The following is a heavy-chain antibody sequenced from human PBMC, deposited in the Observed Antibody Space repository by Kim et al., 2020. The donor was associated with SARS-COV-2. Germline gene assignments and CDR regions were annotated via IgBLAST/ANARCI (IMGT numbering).Heavy chain of an antibody. D-gene: IGHD3-10*01. CDR3: AREREYGSGAYYNDY. Sequence: ADSVEGRFTIARDNYKNTLYLQMNRLRVEDTALYYCAREREYGSGAYYNDYWGQGTLVTVSS. J-gene: IGHJ4*02. V-gene: IGHV3-66*01.